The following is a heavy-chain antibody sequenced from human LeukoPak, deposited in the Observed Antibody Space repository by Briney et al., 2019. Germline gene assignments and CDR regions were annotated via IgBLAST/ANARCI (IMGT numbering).Heavy chain of an antibody. V-gene: IGHV4-59*01. CDR2: IYYSGST. D-gene: IGHD3-9*01. J-gene: IGHJ2*01. CDR3: ARVTVLRYPHWYFDL. Sequence: KPSETLSLTCTVSGGSISSYYWSWIRQPPGKGLEWIGYIYYSGSTNYNPSLKSRVTISVDTSKNQFSLKLSSVTAADTAVYYCARVTVLRYPHWYFDLWGRGTLVTVSS. CDR1: GGSISSYY.